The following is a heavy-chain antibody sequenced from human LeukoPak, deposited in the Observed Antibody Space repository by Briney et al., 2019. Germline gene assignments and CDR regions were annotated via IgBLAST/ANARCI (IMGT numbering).Heavy chain of an antibody. D-gene: IGHD2-15*01. Sequence: GGSLRLSCAASGFTFSSYWMSWVRQAPGKGLEWVANIKQDGSEKYYVDSVKGRFTISRDNAKNSLHLQMNSLRAEDTAVYYCARSTQYCSGGSCYRGYYYYYMDVWGKGTTVTVSS. CDR1: GFTFSSYW. CDR2: IKQDGSEK. V-gene: IGHV3-7*01. J-gene: IGHJ6*03. CDR3: ARSTQYCSGGSCYRGYYYYYMDV.